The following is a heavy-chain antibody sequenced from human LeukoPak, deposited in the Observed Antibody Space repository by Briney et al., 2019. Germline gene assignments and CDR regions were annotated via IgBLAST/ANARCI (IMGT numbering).Heavy chain of an antibody. Sequence: SGTLSLTCVVSGGSISNNKWWTWVRQPPGQGLEWIREIFHSGSTKYNPSLKSRVTISVDKSKNQFSLKLSSVTPEDTAVYYCVRSQYWRFDDWGQGTLVTVSS. V-gene: IGHV4-4*02. CDR3: VRSQYWRFDD. J-gene: IGHJ4*02. CDR1: GGSISNNKW. CDR2: IFHSGST. D-gene: IGHD2-8*02.